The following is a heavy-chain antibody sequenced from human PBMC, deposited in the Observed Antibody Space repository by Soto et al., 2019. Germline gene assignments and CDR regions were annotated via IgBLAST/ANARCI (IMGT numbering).Heavy chain of an antibody. Sequence: QVQLVESGGGLVKPGGSLRLSCAASGFTFSDYYMSWIRQAPGKGLEWVSYISSSSSYTNYADSVKGRFTISRDNAKNSLYLQTNSLGAEDTAVYYCARDRIYYDAGSYSPMNYYYGMDVRGQGTTVTVSS. V-gene: IGHV3-11*06. J-gene: IGHJ6*02. CDR1: GFTFSDYY. CDR3: ARDRIYYDAGSYSPMNYYYGMDV. D-gene: IGHD3-10*01. CDR2: ISSSSSYT.